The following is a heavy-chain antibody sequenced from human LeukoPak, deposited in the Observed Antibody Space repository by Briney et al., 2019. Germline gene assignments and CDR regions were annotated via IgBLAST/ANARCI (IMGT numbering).Heavy chain of an antibody. CDR3: VRXLQRSRILYGMDV. CDR1: GGSFSGYY. V-gene: IGHV4-31*11. Sequence: SETLSLTCAVYGGSFSGYYWSWIRQHPGKGLEWIGYIYYNGSTYYNPSLKSRVTISLDTSKNQFSLMLSSMTAADTAVYYFVRXLQRSRILYGMDVWGQGTTVTVSS. J-gene: IGHJ6*02. CDR2: IYYNGST. D-gene: IGHD2/OR15-2a*01.